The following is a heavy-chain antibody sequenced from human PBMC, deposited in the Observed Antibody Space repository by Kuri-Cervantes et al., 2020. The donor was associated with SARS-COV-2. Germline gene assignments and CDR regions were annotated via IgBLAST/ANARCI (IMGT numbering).Heavy chain of an antibody. CDR3: ARANYYYDSSGWGCYFDY. CDR1: GGFISSYY. CDR2: IYYSGST. Sequence: SETLSLTCTVSGGFISSYYWSWIRQPPGKGLEWIGYIYYSGSTNYNPSLKSRVTISVDTSKNQFSLKLSSVTAADTAVYYCARANYYYDSSGWGCYFDYWGQGTLVTVSS. V-gene: IGHV4-59*01. J-gene: IGHJ4*02. D-gene: IGHD3-22*01.